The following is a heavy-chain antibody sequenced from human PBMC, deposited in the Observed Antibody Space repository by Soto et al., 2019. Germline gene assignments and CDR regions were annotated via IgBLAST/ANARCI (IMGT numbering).Heavy chain of an antibody. V-gene: IGHV1-18*04. CDR3: ARQVWYSSSWYTGNWFDP. CDR2: ISAYNGNT. J-gene: IGHJ5*02. D-gene: IGHD6-13*01. CDR1: GYTFTSYG. Sequence: QVQLVQSGAEVKKPGASVTVSCKASGYTFTSYGISWVRQAPGQGLEWMGWISAYNGNTNYEQKLQGRVTMTTETSTSTAYMDLRRLRSDDTAVYCCARQVWYSSSWYTGNWFDPWGQGTLVTVSS.